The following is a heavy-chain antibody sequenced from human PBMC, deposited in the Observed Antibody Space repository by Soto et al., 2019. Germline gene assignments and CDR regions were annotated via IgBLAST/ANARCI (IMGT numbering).Heavy chain of an antibody. CDR3: ARQESYYYDSSGYPSGVDY. V-gene: IGHV5-51*01. CDR1: GYSFTSYW. CDR2: IYPGDSDT. Sequence: GESLKISCKGSGYSFTSYWIGWVRQMPGKGLEWMGIIYPGDSDTRYSPSFQGQVTISADKSISTAYLQWSSLKASDTAMYYCARQESYYYDSSGYPSGVDYWGQGTLVTVSS. D-gene: IGHD3-22*01. J-gene: IGHJ4*02.